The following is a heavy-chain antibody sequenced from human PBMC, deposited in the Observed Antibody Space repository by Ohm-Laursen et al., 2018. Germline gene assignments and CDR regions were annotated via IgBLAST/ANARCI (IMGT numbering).Heavy chain of an antibody. CDR1: GYTFTNYG. D-gene: IGHD3-16*02. CDR2: ISAYNGNTNGNT. V-gene: IGHV1-18*01. Sequence: ASVKVSCKASGYTFTNYGISWVRQAPGQGLEWMGWISAYNGNTNGNTNYAQKLQGRVTMITDTSTSAAYMELRSLRSDDTAVYYCARDHYVWGSYHGMAFDYWGQGTLVTVSS. CDR3: ARDHYVWGSYHGMAFDY. J-gene: IGHJ4*02.